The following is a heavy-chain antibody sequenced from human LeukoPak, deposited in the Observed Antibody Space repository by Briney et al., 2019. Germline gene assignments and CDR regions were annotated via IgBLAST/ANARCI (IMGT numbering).Heavy chain of an antibody. D-gene: IGHD1-26*01. CDR1: GFTFSIYA. CDR2: ISAGGGST. J-gene: IGHJ4*02. Sequence: GGSLRLSCAASGFTFSIYAMSWVRQAPGKGLEWVSDISAGGGSTYYADSVKGRFTISRDTSKNTLYLQMNSLGAEDTAVYYCAKALFVGATHFDYWGQGTLVTVSS. CDR3: AKALFVGATHFDY. V-gene: IGHV3-23*01.